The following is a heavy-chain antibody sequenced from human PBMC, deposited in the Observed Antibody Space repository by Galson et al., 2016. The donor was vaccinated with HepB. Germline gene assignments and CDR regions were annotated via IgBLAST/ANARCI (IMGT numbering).Heavy chain of an antibody. CDR3: AGYEVVSFDY. CDR1: GGSISSRGYY. D-gene: IGHD2-15*01. V-gene: IGHV4-31*03. Sequence: TLSLTCTVSGGSISSRGYYWSWIRQHPGKGLEWIGYIYYSGGTYYNPSLQSRLTISLDTSKNHFSLKLDSVTAADPAVYYCAGYEVVSFDYWGQRTLVTVSS. J-gene: IGHJ4*02. CDR2: IYYSGGT.